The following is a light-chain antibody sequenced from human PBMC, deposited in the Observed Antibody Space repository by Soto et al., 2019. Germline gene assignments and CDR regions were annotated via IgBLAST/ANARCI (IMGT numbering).Light chain of an antibody. J-gene: IGKJ2*01. V-gene: IGKV1-39*01. CDR3: QQSYRSPYT. Sequence: IQMTQSPSSLSASVGDRVTVTCRASQSINIYLNWYQQIPGKAPTLLIYGASSLQSGVPSRFSGGGSRTDFTLTISSLQPEDFATYYCQQSYRSPYTFGQGTKLEIK. CDR2: GAS. CDR1: QSINIY.